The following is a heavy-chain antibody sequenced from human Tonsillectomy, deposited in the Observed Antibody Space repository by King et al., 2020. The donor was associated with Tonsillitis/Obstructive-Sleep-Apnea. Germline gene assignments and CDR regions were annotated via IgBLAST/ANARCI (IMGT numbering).Heavy chain of an antibody. J-gene: IGHJ3*02. CDR2: IGTAGDT. V-gene: IGHV3-13*04. D-gene: IGHD2-15*01. Sequence: VQLVESGGGLVQPGGSLRLSCAASGFTFSSYDMHWVRQATGKGLEWVSAIGTAGDTYYPGSVKGRFTISRENAKNSLYLQMNSLRAGDTAVYYCARTSGYCSGGSCFKEAFAIWGQGTMVTVSS. CDR3: ARTSGYCSGGSCFKEAFAI. CDR1: GFTFSSYD.